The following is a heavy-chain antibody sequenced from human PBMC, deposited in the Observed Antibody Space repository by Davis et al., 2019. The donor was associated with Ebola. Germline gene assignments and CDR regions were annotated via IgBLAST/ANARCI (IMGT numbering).Heavy chain of an antibody. CDR3: ARHRHDYGDYVGWFDP. Sequence: WESLKTSRKGSGYSFNTYWITWVRQMPVKGLEWKGRIDPSDSYINYSPSFQGHVTISADKSISTAYLQWSSLKASDTAMYYCARHRHDYGDYVGWFDPWGQGTLVTVSS. J-gene: IGHJ5*02. V-gene: IGHV5-10-1*01. CDR1: GYSFNTYW. CDR2: IDPSDSYI. D-gene: IGHD4-17*01.